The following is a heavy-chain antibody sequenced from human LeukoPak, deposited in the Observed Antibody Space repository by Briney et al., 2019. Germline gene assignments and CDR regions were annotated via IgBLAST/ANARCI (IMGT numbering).Heavy chain of an antibody. D-gene: IGHD2-2*01. J-gene: IGHJ4*02. Sequence: GGSLRLSCAASEFTFSAFWMSWVRQAPGKGLEWVANINQDGSRKHYVDSVKGRFTISRDNAKNSLYLQMNSLRAEDTAVYYCARAYFPKDCSSTSCLIFDYWGQGTLVTVSS. CDR3: ARAYFPKDCSSTSCLIFDY. CDR1: EFTFSAFW. V-gene: IGHV3-7*01. CDR2: INQDGSRK.